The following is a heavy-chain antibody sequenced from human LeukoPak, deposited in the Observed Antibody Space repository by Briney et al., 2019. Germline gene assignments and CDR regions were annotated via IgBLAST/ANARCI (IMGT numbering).Heavy chain of an antibody. CDR1: GGSISSSSYY. D-gene: IGHD2-15*01. V-gene: IGHV4-31*03. CDR2: IYYSGST. J-gene: IGHJ1*01. CDR3: ARYCGGGSCSLEEYFQH. Sequence: PSETLSLTCTVSGGSISSSSYYWGWIRQPPGKGLEWIGYIYYSGSTYYNPSLKSRVTISVDTSKNQFSLKLSSVTAADTAVYYCARYCGGGSCSLEEYFQHWRQGTLVTVSS.